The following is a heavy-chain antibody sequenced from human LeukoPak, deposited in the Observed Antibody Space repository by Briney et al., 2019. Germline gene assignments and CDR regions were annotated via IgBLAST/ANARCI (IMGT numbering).Heavy chain of an antibody. CDR3: ARQGGYCSGGSCYPNWFDP. Sequence: SETLSLTCTVSGGSISSSSYYWGWIRQPPGKGLEWIGSIYYSGSTYYNPSLKSRVTISVDTSKTQFSLKLSSVTAADTAVYYCARQGGYCSGGSCYPNWFDPWGQGTLVTVSS. J-gene: IGHJ5*02. CDR2: IYYSGST. V-gene: IGHV4-39*01. D-gene: IGHD2-15*01. CDR1: GGSISSSSYY.